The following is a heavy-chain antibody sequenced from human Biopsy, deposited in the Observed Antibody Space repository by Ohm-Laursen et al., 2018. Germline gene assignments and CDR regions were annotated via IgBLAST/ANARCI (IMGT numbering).Heavy chain of an antibody. CDR2: IFKDGNT. D-gene: IGHD6-19*01. J-gene: IGHJ4*02. CDR1: GYSISSDYR. CDR3: ARVGSGWAPFDK. V-gene: IGHV4-38-2*01. Sequence: TLSLTCAVSGYSISSDYRWGWIRQAPGKTLEWLGNIFKDGNTHYNPPLRSRLIISIDTSKNQFSLAMTSVSGADTAVYFCARVGSGWAPFDKWGPGTLVTVSS.